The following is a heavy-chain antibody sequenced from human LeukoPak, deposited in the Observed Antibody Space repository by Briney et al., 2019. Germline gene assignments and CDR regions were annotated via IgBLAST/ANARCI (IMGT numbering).Heavy chain of an antibody. CDR3: ARDEPFRCSGGSCYSEGAPGY. V-gene: IGHV4-61*02. J-gene: IGHJ4*02. CDR1: GGSISSGSYY. Sequence: SETLSLTCTVSGGSISSGSYYWSWIRQPAGKGLEWIGRIYTSGSTNYNPSLKSRVTISVDTSKNQFSLKLSSVTAADTAVYYCARDEPFRCSGGSCYSEGAPGYWGQGTLVTVSS. D-gene: IGHD2-15*01. CDR2: IYTSGST.